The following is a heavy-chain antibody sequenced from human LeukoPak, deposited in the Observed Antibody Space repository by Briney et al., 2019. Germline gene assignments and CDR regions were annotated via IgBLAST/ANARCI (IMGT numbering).Heavy chain of an antibody. Sequence: KASETLSLTCTVSGGSISSSSYYWGWIRQPPGKGLEWIGSIYYSGSTHYNPSLKSRVTISVDTSKNQFSLKLSSVTAADTAVYYCARLGGITMVRGVIFDYWGQGTLVTVSS. CDR2: IYYSGST. D-gene: IGHD3-10*01. J-gene: IGHJ4*02. CDR1: GGSISSSSYY. V-gene: IGHV4-39*01. CDR3: ARLGGITMVRGVIFDY.